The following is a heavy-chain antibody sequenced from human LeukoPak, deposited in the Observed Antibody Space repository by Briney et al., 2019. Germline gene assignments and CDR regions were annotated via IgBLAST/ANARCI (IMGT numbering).Heavy chain of an antibody. CDR1: GGTFSSYA. J-gene: IGHJ3*02. Sequence: GASVKVSCKASGGTFSSYAISWVRQAPGQGLEWMGGIIPIFGTANYAQKFQGRVTITADESTSTAYMELSSLRSEDTAVYYCAKTMVRGVIGGGDAFDIWGQGTMVTVSS. CDR3: AKTMVRGVIGGGDAFDI. D-gene: IGHD3-10*01. V-gene: IGHV1-69*13. CDR2: IIPIFGTA.